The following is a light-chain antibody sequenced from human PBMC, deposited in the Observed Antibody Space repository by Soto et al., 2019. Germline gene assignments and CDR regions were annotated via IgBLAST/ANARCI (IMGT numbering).Light chain of an antibody. CDR1: QSISSW. J-gene: IGKJ1*01. V-gene: IGKV1-5*03. Sequence: DIQMTQSPSTLSASVGDRVTITCRASQSISSWLAWYQQQPGKAPKLLLYKASSLESGVPPRFSGSGSGTEFTLTISSLQPDDFATYYCQQYNSYLWTFGQGTKVDIK. CDR2: KAS. CDR3: QQYNSYLWT.